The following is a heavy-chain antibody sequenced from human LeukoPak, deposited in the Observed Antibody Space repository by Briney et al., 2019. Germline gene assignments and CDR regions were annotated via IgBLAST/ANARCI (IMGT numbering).Heavy chain of an antibody. CDR2: ISYDGSNK. V-gene: IGHV3-30*04. CDR1: GFTFSSYA. D-gene: IGHD2-2*01. CDR3: ARDGTENCSSTSCYYYYYGMDV. Sequence: GRSLRLSCAASGFTFSSYAMHWVRQAPGKGLAGVAVISYDGSNKYYADSVKGRFTISRDNSKNTLYLQMNSLRAEDTAVYYCARDGTENCSSTSCYYYYYGMDVWGQGTTVTVSS. J-gene: IGHJ6*02.